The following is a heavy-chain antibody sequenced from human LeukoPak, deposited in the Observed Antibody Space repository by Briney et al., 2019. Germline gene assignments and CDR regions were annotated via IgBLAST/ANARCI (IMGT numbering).Heavy chain of an antibody. D-gene: IGHD2-2*01. J-gene: IGHJ6*04. Sequence: GESLKISCKGSGYRFTNYWIGWVRQMPGKGLEWVGIIYPGDSDTRYSPSFQGQVTISADKSISTAYLQWSSLKASDTAMYYCGACSSPSCPKYYGMDVWGKGTTVTVSS. V-gene: IGHV5-51*01. CDR1: GYRFTNYW. CDR3: GACSSPSCPKYYGMDV. CDR2: IYPGDSDT.